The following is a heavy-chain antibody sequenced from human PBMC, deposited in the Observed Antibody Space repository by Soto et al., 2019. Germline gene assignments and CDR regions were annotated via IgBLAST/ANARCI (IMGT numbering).Heavy chain of an antibody. J-gene: IGHJ6*02. CDR2: IIPIFGTA. D-gene: IGHD3-3*01. CDR1: GGTFSSYA. Sequence: SVKVSCKASGGTFSSYAISWVRQAPGQGLEWMGGIIPIFGTANYAQKFQGRVTITADESTSTAYMELSSLRAEDTAVYYCARGYYDFWSGYYISPYGMDVWGQGTTVTVSS. V-gene: IGHV1-69*13. CDR3: ARGYYDFWSGYYISPYGMDV.